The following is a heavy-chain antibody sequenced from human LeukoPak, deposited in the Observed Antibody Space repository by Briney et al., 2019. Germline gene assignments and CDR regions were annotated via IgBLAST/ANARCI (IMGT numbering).Heavy chain of an antibody. CDR1: GFAFSRYA. Sequence: GRSLRLSCAASGFAFSRYAMHWVRQAPGKGLEWVAVIWFDGTTKDYVDSVKGRFTISRDNAKNSLYLQMNSLRAKDTAVYYCATLTYYYGSGTPGDAFDIWGQGTMVTVSS. CDR2: IWFDGTTK. J-gene: IGHJ3*02. V-gene: IGHV3-33*03. D-gene: IGHD3-10*01. CDR3: ATLTYYYGSGTPGDAFDI.